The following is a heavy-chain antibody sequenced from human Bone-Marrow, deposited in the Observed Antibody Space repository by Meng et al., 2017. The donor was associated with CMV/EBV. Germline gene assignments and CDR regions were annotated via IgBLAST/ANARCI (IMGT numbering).Heavy chain of an antibody. CDR2: ISHTGTTI. Sequence: GESLKISCAASGFSFSDYYMNWIRQAPGKEPEWVSSISHTGTTISYADSVKGRFTVSRDNARTSLYLEMNSLRAEDTAVYYCSTSRVFDYWGQGTLVTVSS. V-gene: IGHV3-11*04. CDR3: STSRVFDY. J-gene: IGHJ4*02. CDR1: GFSFSDYY.